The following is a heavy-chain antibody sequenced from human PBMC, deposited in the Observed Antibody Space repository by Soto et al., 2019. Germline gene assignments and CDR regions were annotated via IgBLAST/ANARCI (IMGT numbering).Heavy chain of an antibody. V-gene: IGHV3-7*01. D-gene: IGHD1-26*01. CDR2: IKQDGSEK. CDR1: GFTFSSYW. J-gene: IGHJ4*02. CDR3: ARDGRVKWELGDY. Sequence: EVQLVESGGGLVQPGGSLRLSCAASGFTFSSYWMRWVRQAPGKGLEWVANIKQDGSEKYYVDSVKGRFTISRDNAKNSLYLQMNSLRAEDTAVYYCARDGRVKWELGDYWGQGTLVTVSS.